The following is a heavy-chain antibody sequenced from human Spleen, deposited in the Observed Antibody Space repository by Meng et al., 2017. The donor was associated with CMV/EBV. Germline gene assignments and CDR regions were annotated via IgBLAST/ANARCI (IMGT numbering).Heavy chain of an antibody. CDR3: AKVRYCTNGVCYVSSMDY. J-gene: IGHJ4*02. CDR1: GFTFSSYA. V-gene: IGHV3-23*01. D-gene: IGHD2-8*01. CDR2: ISGSVTTTYT. Sequence: GESLKISCAASGFTFSSYAMNWVRQAPGKGLEWVSTISGSVTTTYTYYADSVRGRFTISRDNSKNTLYLQMNGLRAEDTAVYYCAKVRYCTNGVCYVSSMDYWGQGTLVTVSS.